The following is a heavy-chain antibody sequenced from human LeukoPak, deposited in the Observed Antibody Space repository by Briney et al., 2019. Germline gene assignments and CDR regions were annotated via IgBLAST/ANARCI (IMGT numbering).Heavy chain of an antibody. V-gene: IGHV3-30*02. Sequence: GGSLRLSCAASGFTFSSYAMYWVRQAPGKGLEWVAFIRYDGSDKYYADSVKGRFTISRDNSKNTLYLQMNSLRAEDTAVYYCARVQYYYDSSGPLDYWGQGTLVTVSS. CDR3: ARVQYYYDSSGPLDY. J-gene: IGHJ4*02. D-gene: IGHD3-22*01. CDR2: IRYDGSDK. CDR1: GFTFSSYA.